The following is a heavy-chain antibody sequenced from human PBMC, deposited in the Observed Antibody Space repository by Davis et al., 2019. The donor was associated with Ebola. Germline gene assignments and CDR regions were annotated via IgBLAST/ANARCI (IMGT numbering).Heavy chain of an antibody. Sequence: MPSETLSLTCAVSGGSISSGGYSWSWIRQPPGKGLEWIGYIYHSGSTYYNPSLKSRVTISLDTSKNQFSLRLSSVTAADTAVYYCARDGGYNYDWYFDIWGRGTLVTVSS. CDR1: GGSISSGGYS. V-gene: IGHV4-30-2*01. J-gene: IGHJ2*01. D-gene: IGHD5-18*01. CDR2: IYHSGST. CDR3: ARDGGYNYDWYFDI.